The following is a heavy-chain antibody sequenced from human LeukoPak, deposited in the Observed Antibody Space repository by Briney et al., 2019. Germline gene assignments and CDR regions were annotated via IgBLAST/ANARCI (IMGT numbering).Heavy chain of an antibody. CDR1: GGSISSGDYY. CDR3: ARGPLKYCSGGSCYHPPFDY. Sequence: SETLSLTCTVSGGSISSGDYYWSWIRQPPGKGLEWIGYIYYSGSTNYNPSLKSRVTISVDTSKNQFSLKLSSVTAADTAVYYCARGPLKYCSGGSCYHPPFDYWGQGTLVTVSS. D-gene: IGHD2-15*01. V-gene: IGHV4-61*08. J-gene: IGHJ4*02. CDR2: IYYSGST.